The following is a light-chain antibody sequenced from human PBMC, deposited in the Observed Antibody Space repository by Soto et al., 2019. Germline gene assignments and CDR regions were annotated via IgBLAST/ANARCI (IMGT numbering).Light chain of an antibody. CDR3: QHARSCPFT. Sequence: DIQMTQSPSSVSASVGDRVTITCRASQGVSTWLAWYQQIPGKAPKLLIYAASTLQSGVPSRFSGSGSGTDFTLTISSRQPGDAATYCCQHARSCPFTFGPGTKVDIK. V-gene: IGKV1-12*01. CDR2: AAS. J-gene: IGKJ3*01. CDR1: QGVSTW.